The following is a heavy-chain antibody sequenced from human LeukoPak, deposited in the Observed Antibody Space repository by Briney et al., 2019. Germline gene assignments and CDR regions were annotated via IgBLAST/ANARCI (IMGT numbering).Heavy chain of an antibody. J-gene: IGHJ4*02. V-gene: IGHV3-74*01. CDR2: IIGDGSSI. Sequence: GGSLRLSCAASGFTFSNYWMHWVRQAPGRGLVRISRIIGDGSSINYADSVKGRFTISRDNAKNTLYLRMNSLRAEDTGIYYCARGHVPGSARHWDYWGQGTLATVSS. D-gene: IGHD3-10*01. CDR1: GFTFSNYW. CDR3: ARGHVPGSARHWDY.